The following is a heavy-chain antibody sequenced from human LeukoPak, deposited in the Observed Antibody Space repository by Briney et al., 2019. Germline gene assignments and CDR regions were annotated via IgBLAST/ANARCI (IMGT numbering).Heavy chain of an antibody. V-gene: IGHV4-31*03. CDR3: ATDTLVAASRYYCYRMDV. D-gene: IGHD6-25*01. Sequence: PSETLSLTCTVSGVSISSGGYYWTWIRQYPGKGLEWIGYISYSGSTNYNPSLKSRVTILVDTSKSQFSLNLSSVTAADTAVYYCATDTLVAASRYYCYRMDVWGQGTTVTVSS. CDR2: ISYSGST. J-gene: IGHJ6*02. CDR1: GVSISSGGYY.